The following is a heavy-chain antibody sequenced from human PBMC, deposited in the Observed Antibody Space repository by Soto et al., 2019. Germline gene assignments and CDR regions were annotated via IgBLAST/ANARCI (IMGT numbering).Heavy chain of an antibody. V-gene: IGHV4-59*01. CDR3: ARSDAPRLLLAYPTQRSCDL. Sequence: SQKLCVTCTGSGGSIRNVCWSWIRQPPGKGLEWIGFIFHSGNAKYNPSLKSRVTISVDTSKNQFSLSLDSVTAADTAVYFCARSDAPRLLLAYPTQRSCDL. D-gene: IGHD2-15*01. J-gene: IGHJ2*01. CDR2: IFHSGNA. CDR1: GGSIRNVC.